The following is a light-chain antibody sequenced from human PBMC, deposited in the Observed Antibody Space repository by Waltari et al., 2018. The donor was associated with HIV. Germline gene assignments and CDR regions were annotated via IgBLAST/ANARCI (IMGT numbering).Light chain of an antibody. Sequence: QSFLTQPPSASGTPGRRVVISCSANTSNVGRNPVNGSRQVPGTAPDLRMFSNNQRPSGVTDRFSVSKSGTSASLAIKGLQSEDEADYYCAARDDSLNVWVFGGGTKLTVL. CDR3: AARDDSLNVWV. J-gene: IGLJ3*02. V-gene: IGLV1-44*01. CDR1: TSNVGRNP. CDR2: SNN.